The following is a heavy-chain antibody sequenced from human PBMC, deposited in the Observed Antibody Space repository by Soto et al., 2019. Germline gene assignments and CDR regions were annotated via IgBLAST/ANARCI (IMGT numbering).Heavy chain of an antibody. CDR1: GFTVSNHW. J-gene: IGHJ3*01. Sequence: EVQLVESGGGLVQPGGSLTLSCAAYGFTVSNHWMHWVRQAPGRGLESISRIKTDGTYTDYADSVKGRFTISRDNAKNMLYLQMDSLRPEDTAVYYCARPKGAAYSAFDVWGQGTVVTVSS. V-gene: IGHV3-74*01. D-gene: IGHD2-21*01. CDR3: ARPKGAAYSAFDV. CDR2: IKTDGTYT.